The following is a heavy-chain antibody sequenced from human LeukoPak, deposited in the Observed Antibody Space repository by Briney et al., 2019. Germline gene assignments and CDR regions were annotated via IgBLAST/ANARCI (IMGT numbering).Heavy chain of an antibody. D-gene: IGHD3-10*01. CDR3: ARTTLWFGEVPWFDP. CDR2: MNSNSGNT. V-gene: IGHV1-8*01. Sequence: ASVKVPCKASGYTFTSYDINWVRQATGQGLEWMGWMNSNSGNTGYAQKFQGRVTMTRNTSISTAYMELSSLRSEDTAAYYCARTTLWFGEVPWFDPWGQGTLVTVSS. CDR1: GYTFTSYD. J-gene: IGHJ5*02.